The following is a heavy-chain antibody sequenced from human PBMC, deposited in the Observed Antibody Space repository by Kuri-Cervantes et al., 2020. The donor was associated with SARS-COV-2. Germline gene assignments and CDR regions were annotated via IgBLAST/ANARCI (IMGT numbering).Heavy chain of an antibody. CDR1: GFTFSSYA. CDR2: ISYDGSNK. V-gene: IGHV3-30*04. J-gene: IGHJ4*02. CDR3: ATLFDSSGFMFDY. Sequence: GESLKISCAASGFTFSSYAMHWVRQAPGKGLEWVAVISYDGSNKYYADSVKGRFTISRDNSKNTLYLQMNSLRAEDTAIYYCATLFDSSGFMFDYWGQGTLVTVSS. D-gene: IGHD3-22*01.